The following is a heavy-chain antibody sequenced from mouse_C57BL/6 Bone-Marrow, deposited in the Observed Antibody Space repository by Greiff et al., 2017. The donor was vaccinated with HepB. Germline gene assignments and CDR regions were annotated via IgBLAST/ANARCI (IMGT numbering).Heavy chain of an antibody. Sequence: DVMLVESGGDLVKPGGSLKLSCAASGFTFSSYGMSWVRQTPDKRLEWVATISSGGSYTYYPDSVKGRFTISRDNAKNTLYLQMSSLKSEDTAMYYCARHYYGSSSFAYWGQGTLVTVSA. J-gene: IGHJ3*01. CDR2: ISSGGSYT. CDR1: GFTFSSYG. D-gene: IGHD1-1*01. CDR3: ARHYYGSSSFAY. V-gene: IGHV5-6*02.